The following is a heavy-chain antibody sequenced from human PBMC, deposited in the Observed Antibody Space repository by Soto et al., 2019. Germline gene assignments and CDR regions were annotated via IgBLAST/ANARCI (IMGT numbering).Heavy chain of an antibody. D-gene: IGHD3-22*01. CDR1: GYTFTSYY. Sequence: ASVKVSCKASGYTFTSYYMHWVRQAPGQGLEWMGIINPSGGSTSYAQKFQGRVTMTRDTSTSTVYMELSSLRSEDTAVYYCARDTGEYYDSSGYTFDYWGQGTLVTVSS. J-gene: IGHJ4*02. CDR3: ARDTGEYYDSSGYTFDY. V-gene: IGHV1-46*01. CDR2: INPSGGST.